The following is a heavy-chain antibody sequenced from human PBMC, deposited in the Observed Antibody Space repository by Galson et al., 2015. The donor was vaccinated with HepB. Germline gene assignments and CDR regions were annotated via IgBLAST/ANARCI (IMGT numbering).Heavy chain of an antibody. Sequence: SLRLSCAASGFTFSSYTMNWVRQAPGKGLEWVSSISSSSSHIYYADSVKGRFTISRDSAKNSLYLQMNSLRAEDTAVYYCARSALYSNYPLVSDYWGQGTLVTVSS. CDR1: GFTFSSYT. D-gene: IGHD4-11*01. CDR2: ISSSSSHI. J-gene: IGHJ4*02. V-gene: IGHV3-21*06. CDR3: ARSALYSNYPLVSDY.